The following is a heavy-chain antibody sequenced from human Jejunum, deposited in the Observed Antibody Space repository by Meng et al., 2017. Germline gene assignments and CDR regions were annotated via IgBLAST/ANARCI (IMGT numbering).Heavy chain of an antibody. CDR1: EFTFSTHS. CDR2: ISSSSRFI. J-gene: IGHJ4*02. D-gene: IGHD4-17*01. V-gene: IGHV3-21*01. Sequence: GQWVEVGGGLARPGGSLRLSCKDSEFTFSTHSMNWVRQAPGKGLEWVSCISSSSRFIYYAESVKGRFTISRDNAKNSVYLQMNSLRAEDTAVYYCATVLDDYGDRRPKWGQGTLVTVSS. CDR3: ATVLDDYGDRRPK.